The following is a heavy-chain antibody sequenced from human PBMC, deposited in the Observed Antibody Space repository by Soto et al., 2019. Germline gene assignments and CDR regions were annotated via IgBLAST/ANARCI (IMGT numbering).Heavy chain of an antibody. CDR2: INAGNGNT. Sequence: QVQLVQSGAEVKKPGASVKVSCKASGYTFTSYAMHWVRQAPGQRLEWMGWINAGNGNTKYSQKFQGRVTITRDTSASPAYMELSSLRSEDTAVYYCARVSGWYYFDYWGQGTLVTVSS. V-gene: IGHV1-3*01. CDR1: GYTFTSYA. D-gene: IGHD6-19*01. J-gene: IGHJ4*02. CDR3: ARVSGWYYFDY.